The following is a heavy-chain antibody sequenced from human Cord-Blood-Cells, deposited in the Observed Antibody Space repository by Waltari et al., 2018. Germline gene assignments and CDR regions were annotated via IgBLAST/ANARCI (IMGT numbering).Heavy chain of an antibody. Sequence: EVQLLESGGGLVQPGGSLRLSCAASGFTFSSYAMSWVRQAPGKGLAWVSAISGSGGSTYYADSVKGRFTISRDNSKNTLYLQMNSLRAEDTAVYYCAKVLPTIVAAAGYFDYWGQGTLVTVSS. D-gene: IGHD6-13*01. CDR2: ISGSGGST. J-gene: IGHJ4*02. V-gene: IGHV3-23*01. CDR3: AKVLPTIVAAAGYFDY. CDR1: GFTFSSYA.